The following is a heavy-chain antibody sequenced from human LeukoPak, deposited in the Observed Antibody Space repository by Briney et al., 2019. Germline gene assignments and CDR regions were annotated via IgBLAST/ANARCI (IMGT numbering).Heavy chain of an antibody. CDR3: ARGYIWNNYFDY. CDR2: INQDGSEK. Sequence: GGSLRLSCAASGFTFSSYWMSWVRQAPGKGLEWVANINQDGSEKYYVDSVKGRFTISRDNAKNSLSLQMSSLRDEDTAVYYCARGYIWNNYFDYWGQGSLVTVSS. J-gene: IGHJ4*02. D-gene: IGHD1-1*01. V-gene: IGHV3-7*01. CDR1: GFTFSSYW.